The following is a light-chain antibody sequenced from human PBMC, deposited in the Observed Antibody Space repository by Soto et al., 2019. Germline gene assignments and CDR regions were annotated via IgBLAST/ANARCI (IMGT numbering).Light chain of an antibody. CDR1: QSISSY. Sequence: DIQMTQSPSSLSASVGDRVTITCRASQSISSYLNWYQQKPGKAPKLLIYAASSLQSGVPSRFSGSVSGTDFTLTNSSLQPEDFATYYCQQSYSTPWTFGQGTKVEIK. CDR2: AAS. CDR3: QQSYSTPWT. J-gene: IGKJ1*01. V-gene: IGKV1-39*01.